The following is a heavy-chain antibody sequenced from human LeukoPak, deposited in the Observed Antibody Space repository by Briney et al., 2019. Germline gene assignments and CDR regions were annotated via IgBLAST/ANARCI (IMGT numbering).Heavy chain of an antibody. CDR3: AKDIASYYYDSSGYYAL. V-gene: IGHV3-9*01. J-gene: IGHJ4*02. D-gene: IGHD3-22*01. Sequence: GGSLRLFCAASGFTFDDYAMPWVRQAPGKGLEWVSGISWNSGSIGYADSVKGRFTISRDNAKNSLYLQMNSLRAEDTALYYCAKDIASYYYDSSGYYALWGQGTLVTVSS. CDR1: GFTFDDYA. CDR2: ISWNSGSI.